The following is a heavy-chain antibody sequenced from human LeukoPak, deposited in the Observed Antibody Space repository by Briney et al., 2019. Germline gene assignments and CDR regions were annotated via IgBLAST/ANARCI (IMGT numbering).Heavy chain of an antibody. CDR2: ISWNSGSI. J-gene: IGHJ6*02. V-gene: IGHV3-9*01. CDR1: GFTFDDYA. Sequence: GGSLRLSCAASGFTFDDYAMHWVRQAPGKALEWVSGISWNSGSIGYADSVKGRFTISRDNAKNSLYLQMNSLRAEDTALYYCAKDSSSGRYYYYGMDVWGQGTTVTVSS. CDR3: AKDSSSGRYYYYGMDV. D-gene: IGHD6-19*01.